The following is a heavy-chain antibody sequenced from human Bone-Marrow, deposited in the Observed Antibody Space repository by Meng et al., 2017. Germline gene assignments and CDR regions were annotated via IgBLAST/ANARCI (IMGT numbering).Heavy chain of an antibody. CDR3: ARGSWDRSRSGEFDN. Sequence: ASVKVSCKASGYTFTCYYMHWVRQAPGQGLEWMGWINPNSGATTYAQKFQGRVTMTRDTSITTAYMELSRLKSDDTAVYSCARGSWDRSRSGEFDNWGQGTLVTVSS. V-gene: IGHV1-2*02. CDR1: GYTFTCYY. D-gene: IGHD7-27*01. CDR2: INPNSGAT. J-gene: IGHJ4*02.